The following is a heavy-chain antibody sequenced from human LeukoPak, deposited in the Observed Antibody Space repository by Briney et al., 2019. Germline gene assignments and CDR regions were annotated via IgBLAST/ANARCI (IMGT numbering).Heavy chain of an antibody. J-gene: IGHJ6*04. D-gene: IGHD2-2*01. V-gene: IGHV4-4*09. Sequence: SETLSLTCTISGDSLGTYYWTWIRQPPGKGLEWIGYIYLGVSTNYNPSLKSRVTLSVDTSKNQFSLRLTSLTAADKATYYCARWALKGYYADVWGTGTTVIVSS. CDR2: IYLGVST. CDR3: ARWALKGYYADV. CDR1: GDSLGTYY.